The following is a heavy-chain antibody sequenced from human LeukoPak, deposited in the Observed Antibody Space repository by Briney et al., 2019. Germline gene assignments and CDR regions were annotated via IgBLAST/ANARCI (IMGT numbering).Heavy chain of an antibody. CDR1: GFTFDDYA. D-gene: IGHD3-10*01. CDR3: AKGVGRFGELFTAYFVY. V-gene: IGHV3-9*01. CDR2: ISWNSGSI. Sequence: GRSLRLSCAASGFTFDDYAMHWVRQAPGKGLEWVSGISWNSGSIGYADSVKGRFTISRDNAKNSLYLQMNSLRAEDTALYYCAKGVGRFGELFTAYFVYWGQGTLVTVSS. J-gene: IGHJ4*02.